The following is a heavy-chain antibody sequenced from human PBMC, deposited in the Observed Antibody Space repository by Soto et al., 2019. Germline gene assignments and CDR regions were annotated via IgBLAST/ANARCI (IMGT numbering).Heavy chain of an antibody. CDR1: GFTLSDSY. V-gene: IGHV3-23*01. Sequence: GGSLRLSCAASGFTLSDSYIDWVRQAPGKGLEWVSAISGSGGYTYYADSVKGRFTISRDNSKNTLYLQMNSLRAEDTAVYYCAKVYDSSAYYYYFDYWGQGTLVTVSS. CDR3: AKVYDSSAYYYYFDY. J-gene: IGHJ4*02. CDR2: ISGSGGYT. D-gene: IGHD3-22*01.